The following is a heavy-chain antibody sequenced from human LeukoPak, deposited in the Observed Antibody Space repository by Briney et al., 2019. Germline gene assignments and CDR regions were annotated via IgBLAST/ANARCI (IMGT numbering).Heavy chain of an antibody. CDR1: GGSISSGSYY. J-gene: IGHJ6*03. Sequence: SQTLSLTCTVSGGSISSGSYYWSWIRQPAGKGLEWIGRIYTSGSTNYNPSLKSRVTISVDTSKNQFSLKLSSVTAADTAVYYCARSPQWLVRTYYYYYMDVWGKGTTVTVSS. CDR3: ARSPQWLVRTYYYYYMDV. V-gene: IGHV4-61*02. D-gene: IGHD6-19*01. CDR2: IYTSGST.